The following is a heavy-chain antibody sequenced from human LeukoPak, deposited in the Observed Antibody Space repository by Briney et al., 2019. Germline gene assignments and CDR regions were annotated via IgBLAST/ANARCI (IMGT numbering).Heavy chain of an antibody. D-gene: IGHD3-3*01. CDR2: ISGSGGST. CDR3: AKEPNDFWSGNSYYFHY. J-gene: IGHJ4*02. Sequence: GGSLRLSCAASGFTFSSYAMSWVRQAPGKGLEWVSAISGSGGSTYYADSVKGRFTISRDNSKNTLYLQMNSLRSEDTAEYYCAKEPNDFWSGNSYYFHYWGQGAVVTVSS. V-gene: IGHV3-23*01. CDR1: GFTFSSYA.